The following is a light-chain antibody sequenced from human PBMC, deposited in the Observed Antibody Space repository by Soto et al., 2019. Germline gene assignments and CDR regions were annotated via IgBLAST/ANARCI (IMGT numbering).Light chain of an antibody. Sequence: DIQTTQSPSSLSASVGDRVTITCRAGQTIRNFLNWYQQKPGKAPKLLIYGASTLQTGVPSRFSGSGSGTDFTLTINNLQPEDFATYICLQSYSNPQTFGQGTKVEIK. V-gene: IGKV1-39*01. CDR2: GAS. CDR3: LQSYSNPQT. J-gene: IGKJ1*01. CDR1: QTIRNF.